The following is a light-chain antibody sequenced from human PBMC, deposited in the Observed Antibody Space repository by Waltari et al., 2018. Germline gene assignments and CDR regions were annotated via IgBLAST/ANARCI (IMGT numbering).Light chain of an antibody. CDR1: QDISSY. CDR2: AAS. J-gene: IGKJ4*01. CDR3: QQLNVYPLT. V-gene: IGKV1-9*01. Sequence: DIQLTQSPSFLSASVGDRVTISCRASQDISSYLAWYHQKPGEAPKLLIYAASTLQSGVPSRFSGSGSGTEFTLTISSLQPEDFAAYYCQQLNVYPLTFGGGSKVEIK.